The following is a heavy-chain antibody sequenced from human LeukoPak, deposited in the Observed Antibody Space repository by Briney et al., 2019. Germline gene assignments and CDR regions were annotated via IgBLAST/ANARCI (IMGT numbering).Heavy chain of an antibody. D-gene: IGHD6-6*01. J-gene: IGHJ4*02. CDR2: INPSGGST. CDR3: ARDLSTAWAARRSYFDY. Sequence: ASVEVSCKASGYTFTSYYMHWVRQAPGQGLEWMGIINPSGGSTSYAQKFQGRVTMTRDTSTSTVYMELSSLRSEDTAVYYCARDLSTAWAARRSYFDYWGQGTLVTVSS. V-gene: IGHV1-46*01. CDR1: GYTFTSYY.